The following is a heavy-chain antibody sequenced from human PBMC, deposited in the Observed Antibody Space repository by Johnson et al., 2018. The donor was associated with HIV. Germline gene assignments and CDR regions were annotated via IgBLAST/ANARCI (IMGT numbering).Heavy chain of an antibody. J-gene: IGHJ3*02. D-gene: IGHD5-24*01. V-gene: IGHV3-9*01. CDR2: ISWNSGSI. CDR3: AKSQVEKATTGAFDI. Sequence: VQLVESGGGLVQPGRSLRLSCAASGFTFDDYAMHWVRQAPGKGLEWVSGISWNSGSIGYADSVKGRFTISRDNAKNSLYLQMNSLRAEDTALYYCAKSQVEKATTGAFDIWGQGTMVTVSS. CDR1: GFTFDDYA.